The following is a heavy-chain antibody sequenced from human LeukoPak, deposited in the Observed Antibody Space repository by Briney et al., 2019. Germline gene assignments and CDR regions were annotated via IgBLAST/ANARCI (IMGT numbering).Heavy chain of an antibody. V-gene: IGHV1-18*01. CDR1: GYTFTSDG. CDR2: ISAYNGNT. Sequence: ASVKVSCKASGYTFTSDGISWVRQAPGRGLEWMGCISAYNGNTKYAQKLQGRVTMTTDTSTSTAYMELRSLRSDDTAVYYCAWTYHDSSGQSNWFHPWGQGTLVTVSS. J-gene: IGHJ5*02. CDR3: AWTYHDSSGQSNWFHP. D-gene: IGHD3-22*01.